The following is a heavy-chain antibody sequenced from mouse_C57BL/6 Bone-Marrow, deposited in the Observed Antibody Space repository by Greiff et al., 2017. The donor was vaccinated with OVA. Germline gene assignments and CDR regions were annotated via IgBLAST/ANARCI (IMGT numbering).Heavy chain of an antibody. CDR2: IYPGDGDT. CDR3: ARSGSTTVVERFDY. V-gene: IGHV1-80*01. J-gene: IGHJ2*01. D-gene: IGHD1-1*01. CDR1: GYTFTSYW. Sequence: VKLQESGAELAKPGASVKLSCKASGYTFTSYWMNWVKQRPGKGLEWIGQIYPGDGDTNYNGKFKGKATLTADKSSSTAYMQLSSLTSEDSAVYFCARSGSTTVVERFDYWGQGTTLTVSS.